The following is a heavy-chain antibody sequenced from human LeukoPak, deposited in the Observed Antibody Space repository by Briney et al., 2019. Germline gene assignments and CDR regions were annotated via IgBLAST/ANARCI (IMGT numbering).Heavy chain of an antibody. J-gene: IGHJ4*02. CDR1: GFTFSSYW. Sequence: PGGSLRLSCAASGFTFSSYWMSWVRQVPGKGLEWVANIKQDGSEKYYVDSVKGRFAISRDNAKSSLFLQMNSLRAEDTALYYCAREGLRYYGAGTSDYWGQGTLVTVSS. V-gene: IGHV3-7*01. CDR3: AREGLRYYGAGTSDY. D-gene: IGHD3-10*01. CDR2: IKQDGSEK.